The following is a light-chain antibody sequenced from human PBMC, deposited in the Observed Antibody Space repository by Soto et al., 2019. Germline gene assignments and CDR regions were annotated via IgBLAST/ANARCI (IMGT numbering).Light chain of an antibody. Sequence: QSALTQPASVSGSPGQSITISCTGTSSDIGGSNFVSWYQQHPGKAHKLMIYDVSNRPSGVSNRFSGSTSGNTASLTISGLQADDEADYYCSSHTSSSTLVFGGGTKLTVL. CDR3: SSHTSSSTLV. V-gene: IGLV2-14*01. J-gene: IGLJ2*01. CDR1: SSDIGGSNF. CDR2: DVS.